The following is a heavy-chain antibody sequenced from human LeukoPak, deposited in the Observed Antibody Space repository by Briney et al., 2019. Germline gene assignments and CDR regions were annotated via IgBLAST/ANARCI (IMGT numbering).Heavy chain of an antibody. CDR2: IYSSGST. Sequence: SETLSLTCTVSGGSISSYYWSWIRQPPGKGLEWIGYIYSSGSTNYNPSLKSRVTISVDTSKIQFSLKLSSVPAADTAVYYCARTTEGGYTYDYFYYYYMDVWGKGTTVTISS. D-gene: IGHD5-18*01. J-gene: IGHJ6*03. V-gene: IGHV4-59*01. CDR3: ARTTEGGYTYDYFYYYYMDV. CDR1: GGSISSYY.